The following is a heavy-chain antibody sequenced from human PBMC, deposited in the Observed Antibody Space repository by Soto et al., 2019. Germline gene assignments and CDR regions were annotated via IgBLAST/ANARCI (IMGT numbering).Heavy chain of an antibody. J-gene: IGHJ6*02. V-gene: IGHV4-59*08. Sequence: PSETLSLTCTVSGGSISSYFWSWIRQPPGRGLEWIGHIHYSGSTNYNPSLKSRVTISVDTSKNQVSLKLSSMTAADTAMYFCARQVSSAWPPYYYDMDVWGQGTTVTVSS. CDR3: ARQVSSAWPPYYYDMDV. CDR2: IHYSGST. D-gene: IGHD6-25*01. CDR1: GGSISSYF.